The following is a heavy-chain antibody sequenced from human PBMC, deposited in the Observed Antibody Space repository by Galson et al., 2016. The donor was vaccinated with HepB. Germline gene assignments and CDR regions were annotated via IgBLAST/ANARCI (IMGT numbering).Heavy chain of an antibody. CDR3: ARDLSSGWYAY. V-gene: IGHV7-4-1*02. Sequence: WVRQAPGQGLEWMGWINTNTGIPAYAQAFTGRFVFSLDTSVSTAYLQISSLKAEDTAVYFCARDLSSGWYAYWGQGTLVTVSS. CDR2: INTNTGIP. D-gene: IGHD6-19*01. J-gene: IGHJ4*02.